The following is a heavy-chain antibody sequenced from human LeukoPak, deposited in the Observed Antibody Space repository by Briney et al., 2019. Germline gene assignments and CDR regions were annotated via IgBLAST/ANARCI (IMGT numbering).Heavy chain of an antibody. CDR1: GFTFSRYG. CDR2: ISYDGSNK. Sequence: GGSLRLSCAASGFTFSRYGMHWVRQAPGKGLEWVAVISYDGSNKYYADSVKGRFTVSRDNSKNTLYLQMNSLRAEDTAVYYCAKSGGGYSSGWFYWGQGTLVTVSS. J-gene: IGHJ4*02. CDR3: AKSGGGYSSGWFY. D-gene: IGHD6-19*01. V-gene: IGHV3-30*18.